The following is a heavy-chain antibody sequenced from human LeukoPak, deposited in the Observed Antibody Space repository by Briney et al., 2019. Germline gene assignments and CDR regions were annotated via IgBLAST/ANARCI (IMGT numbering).Heavy chain of an antibody. CDR2: ISYDGSNK. V-gene: IGHV3-30-3*01. CDR1: GFTFSSYA. Sequence: GRSLRLSCAASGFTFSSYAMHWVRQAPGKGLEWLPVISYDGSNKYYADSVKGRFTISRDNSKNTLYLQMNSLRAEDTAVYYCARAWGYCSSTSCNYYYGMDVWGQGTTVTVSS. J-gene: IGHJ6*02. CDR3: ARAWGYCSSTSCNYYYGMDV. D-gene: IGHD2-2*01.